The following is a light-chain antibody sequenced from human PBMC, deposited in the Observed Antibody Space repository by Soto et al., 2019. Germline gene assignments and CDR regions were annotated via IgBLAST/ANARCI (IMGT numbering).Light chain of an antibody. CDR2: EVS. V-gene: IGLV2-14*01. CDR3: SSYTRSSTWV. Sequence: QSALTQPASVSGSPGQSITISCTGTSSDVGGYNYVSWYQQHPGKAPKLMIYEVSNRPSGVSNRFSGSKSGNTASLTISGLQGEDEADYYCSSYTRSSTWVFGGGPKLTVL. CDR1: SSDVGGYNY. J-gene: IGLJ3*02.